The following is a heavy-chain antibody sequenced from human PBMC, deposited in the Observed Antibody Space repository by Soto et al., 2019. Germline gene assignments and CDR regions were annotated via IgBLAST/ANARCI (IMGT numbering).Heavy chain of an antibody. D-gene: IGHD3-3*02. Sequence: GEALKISCKGSGYSFTTYWISWVRQMPGQGLEWMGRIDPSDSDTNYSPSFQGHVTISADKSISTAYLQWSSLKVSDTAMYYCARLLLDSPTDGDMDVWGQGTTVTVSS. CDR3: ARLLLDSPTDGDMDV. J-gene: IGHJ6*02. CDR1: GYSFTTYW. CDR2: IDPSDSDT. V-gene: IGHV5-10-1*01.